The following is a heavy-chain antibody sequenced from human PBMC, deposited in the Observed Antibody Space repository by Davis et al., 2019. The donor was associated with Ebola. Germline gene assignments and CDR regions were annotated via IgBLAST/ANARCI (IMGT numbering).Heavy chain of an antibody. Sequence: GESLKISCAASGFTFSDYYMSWIRQAPGKGLEWVAIIRYDGNNKNYADSLKGRFTISRDNSKNTLYLQMNSLRAEDTAVYYCARGWLRFSFDYWGQGTLVTVSS. CDR1: GFTFSDYY. D-gene: IGHD5-12*01. CDR3: ARGWLRFSFDY. CDR2: IRYDGNNK. J-gene: IGHJ4*02. V-gene: IGHV3-33*08.